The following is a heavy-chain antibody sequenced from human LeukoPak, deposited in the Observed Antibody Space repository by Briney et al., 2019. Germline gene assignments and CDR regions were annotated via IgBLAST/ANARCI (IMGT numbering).Heavy chain of an antibody. D-gene: IGHD2-21*02. J-gene: IGHJ3*02. V-gene: IGHV3-30-3*01. CDR1: GFTFSSYA. CDR2: ISYDGSNK. CDR3: AREGGGDRPGAFDI. Sequence: GGSLRLSCAASGFTFSSYAMHWVRQTPGKGREWVAVISYDGSNKYYADSVKGRFTISRDNSKNTLYLQMNSLRAEDTAVYYCAREGGGDRPGAFDIWGQGTMVTVSS.